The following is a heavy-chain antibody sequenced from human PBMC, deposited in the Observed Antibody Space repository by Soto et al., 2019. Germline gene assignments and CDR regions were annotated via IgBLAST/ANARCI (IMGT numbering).Heavy chain of an antibody. J-gene: IGHJ4*02. D-gene: IGHD1-1*01. CDR3: ARDRLLELDY. CDR1: GYTFTSYA. CDR2: INAGNGNT. V-gene: IGHV1-3*01. Sequence: QVQLVQSGAEVKKPGASVKVSCKASGYTFTSYAMHWVRQAPGQRLEWMGWINAGNGNTKYSQKLQGRVTITRDTSASTAYMELSSLRSEDTAVYYCARDRLLELDYWGQGTLVTVSS.